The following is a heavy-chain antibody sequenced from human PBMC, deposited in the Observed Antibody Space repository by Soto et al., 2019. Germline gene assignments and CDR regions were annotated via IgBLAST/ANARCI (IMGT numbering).Heavy chain of an antibody. Sequence: PXESLRLSCAASGFTFFSFGMHWVRQAPGKGLEWVTLISHDGTKKYYADSVKGRFTISRDNSKNTLYLQMNSLRVEDTAVYYCAKDREPYSRSWPYYWGQGTLVTVSS. CDR2: ISHDGTKK. J-gene: IGHJ4*02. CDR3: AKDREPYSRSWPYY. V-gene: IGHV3-30*18. CDR1: GFTFFSFG. D-gene: IGHD6-13*01.